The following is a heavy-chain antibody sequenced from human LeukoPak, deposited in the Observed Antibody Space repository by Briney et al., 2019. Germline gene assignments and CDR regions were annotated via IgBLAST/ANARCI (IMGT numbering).Heavy chain of an antibody. CDR2: IKRKGDGETT. J-gene: IGHJ4*02. V-gene: IGHV3-15*01. D-gene: IGHD3-10*01. Sequence: GESLRLSCEASGFTFTNAWMDSVRQAPGKGLAWGGRIKRKGDGETTDYAAPVTGRFTMSRDDSKATLYLQMNYLEAEDTAVYYCTTDLGLTMIRGVIVSWGQGALVTVSS. CDR1: GFTFTNAW. CDR3: TTDLGLTMIRGVIVS.